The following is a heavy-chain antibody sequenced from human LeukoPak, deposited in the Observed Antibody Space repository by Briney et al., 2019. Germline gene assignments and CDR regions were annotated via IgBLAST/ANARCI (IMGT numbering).Heavy chain of an antibody. CDR3: ARDFQNCSSTSCYAMYYFDY. CDR1: GYTFTSYY. D-gene: IGHD2-2*01. J-gene: IGHJ4*02. V-gene: IGHV1-46*01. CDR2: INPSGGST. Sequence: GASVKVSCKASGYTFTSYYIHWVRQAPGQGLEWMGIINPSGGSTSYAQKFQGRVTVARDTSTSTVYMELSSLRSEDTAVYYCARDFQNCSSTSCYAMYYFDYWGQGTLVTVSS.